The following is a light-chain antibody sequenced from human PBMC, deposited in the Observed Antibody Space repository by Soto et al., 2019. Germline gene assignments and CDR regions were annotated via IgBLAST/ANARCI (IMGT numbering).Light chain of an antibody. J-gene: IGKJ3*01. V-gene: IGKV3-11*01. CDR2: DAS. CDR3: QQRADWPAT. Sequence: EIVLTQSPGTLSLSPGERATLTCTASQSVSTYLAWYQQKPGQAPRLLIFDASNRATGIPARFSGSGSGTDFTLTISSLETAHFPLYYCQQRADWPATVGPGTKVDIK. CDR1: QSVSTY.